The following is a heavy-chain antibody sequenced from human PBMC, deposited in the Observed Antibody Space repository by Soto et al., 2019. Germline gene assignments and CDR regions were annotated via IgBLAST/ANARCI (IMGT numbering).Heavy chain of an antibody. CDR3: ARDRDFGIQLAGRYYFVF. CDR2: VSGSGATT. Sequence: EVQVSESGGGLVEPGGSLRLSCAASGFTFSSHAMTWVRQAPGKGLEWVSGVSGSGATTYYADSVKGRFTISRDSAKNMVYLHMNSLRAEDTALYYCARDRDFGIQLAGRYYFVFWGQGTLVTVSS. D-gene: IGHD5-18*01. V-gene: IGHV3-23*01. J-gene: IGHJ4*02. CDR1: GFTFSSHA.